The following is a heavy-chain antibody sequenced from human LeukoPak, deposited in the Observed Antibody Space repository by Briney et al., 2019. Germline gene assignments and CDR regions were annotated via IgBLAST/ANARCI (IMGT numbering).Heavy chain of an antibody. J-gene: IGHJ4*02. D-gene: IGHD4-23*01. CDR3: AREGRSGTSLFDY. CDR1: GFTFSDYY. V-gene: IGHV3-11*01. CDR2: IISSGITI. Sequence: GGALRLSCAASGFTFSDYYMSWIRQAPGKGLEWVSYIISSGITIYYADSVKGRFTISRDNAKNSLYLQMNRLSAEDTAVYYCAREGRSGTSLFDYWGQGTLVSVSS.